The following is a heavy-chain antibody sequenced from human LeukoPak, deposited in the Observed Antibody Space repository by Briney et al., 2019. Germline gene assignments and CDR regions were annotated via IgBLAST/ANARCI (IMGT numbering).Heavy chain of an antibody. Sequence: GGSLRLSCEASGFTFSDYSMNWVRQAPGKGLEWISSISSSGNYIYDADSVKGRFTVSRDNAKNSLYLQMNSLRAEDTAIYYCARDHLDPSFASYSSSSGTFDYWGQGTLVTVSS. J-gene: IGHJ4*02. V-gene: IGHV3-21*01. D-gene: IGHD6-6*01. CDR3: ARDHLDPSFASYSSSSGTFDY. CDR1: GFTFSDYS. CDR2: ISSSGNYI.